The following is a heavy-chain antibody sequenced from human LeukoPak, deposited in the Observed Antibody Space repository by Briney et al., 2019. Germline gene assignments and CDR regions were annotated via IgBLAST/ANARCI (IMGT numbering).Heavy chain of an antibody. J-gene: IGHJ4*02. CDR1: GYTFTGYY. V-gene: IGHV1-2*02. CDR3: AKELPHSSGWYYFDY. D-gene: IGHD6-19*01. CDR2: INPNSGGT. Sequence: ASVKVSCKASGYTFTGYYMHWVRQAPGQGLEWMGWINPNSGGTNYAQKFQGRVTMTRDTSISTAYMELSRLRSDDTAVYYCAKELPHSSGWYYFDYWGQGTLVTVSS.